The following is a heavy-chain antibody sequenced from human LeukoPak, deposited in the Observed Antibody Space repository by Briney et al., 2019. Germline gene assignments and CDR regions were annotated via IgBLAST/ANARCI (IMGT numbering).Heavy chain of an antibody. D-gene: IGHD3-22*01. CDR2: ISDSGGRT. CDR1: GFDFGYYT. J-gene: IGHJ4*02. Sequence: PGGSLRLSCAASGFDFGYYTMSWVRQAPGKGLEWVAGISDSGGRTNYADSVKGRFTISRDNPKNTLYLQMNSLRAEDTAVYFCAKRGVVIRVILVGFHKEAYYFDSWGQEALVTVSS. CDR3: AKRGVVIRVILVGFHKEAYYFDS. V-gene: IGHV3-23*01.